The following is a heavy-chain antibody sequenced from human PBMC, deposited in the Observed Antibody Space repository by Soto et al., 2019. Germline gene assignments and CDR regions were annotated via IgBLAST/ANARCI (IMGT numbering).Heavy chain of an antibody. J-gene: IGHJ5*02. CDR2: VNPGSGDT. V-gene: IGHV1-8*01. CDR1: GYTFTNND. D-gene: IGHD3-10*01. CDR3: ATMAPFGSLTWSAP. Sequence: GASVKVSCKASGYTFTNNDVSWVRQATGQGLEWMGWVNPGSGDTGYAQKFQGRVTMTRDISIATAYMELSSLRSDDTAIYYCATMAPFGSLTWSAPWGQGPLSPSPQ.